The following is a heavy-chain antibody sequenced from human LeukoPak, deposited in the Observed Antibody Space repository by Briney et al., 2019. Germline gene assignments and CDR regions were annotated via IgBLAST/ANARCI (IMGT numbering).Heavy chain of an antibody. J-gene: IGHJ3*01. V-gene: IGHV1-46*01. Sequence: GASVKVSCKASGYTFTNYYMHWVRQAPGQGLDWMGIINPNGGSTSYAQKFQGRVTMTGDTSTSTVYMELSSLRSEDTAVYYCVRYIVPTAVDVWGQGTMVTVSS. CDR2: INPNGGST. CDR3: VRYIVPTAVDV. D-gene: IGHD5-12*01. CDR1: GYTFTNYY.